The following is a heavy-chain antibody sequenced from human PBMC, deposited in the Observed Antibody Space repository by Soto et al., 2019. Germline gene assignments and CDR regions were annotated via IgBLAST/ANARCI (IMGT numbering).Heavy chain of an antibody. CDR3: ARPTVTTNAFDI. V-gene: IGHV1-69*02. Sequence: QVQLVQSGAAVKKPGSSVKVSCKASGGTFSSYTISWVRQAPGQGLEWMGRIIPILGIANYAQKFQGRVTITADKSTSTAYMELSSLRSEDTAVYYCARPTVTTNAFDIWGQGTMVTVSS. CDR1: GGTFSSYT. CDR2: IIPILGIA. D-gene: IGHD4-17*01. J-gene: IGHJ3*02.